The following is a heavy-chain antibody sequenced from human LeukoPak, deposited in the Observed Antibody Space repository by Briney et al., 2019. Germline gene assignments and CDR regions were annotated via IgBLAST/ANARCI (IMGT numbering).Heavy chain of an antibody. D-gene: IGHD3-16*01. Sequence: GGSLRLSCAASGFTFSSYAMSWVRQAPGKGLEWVSAISGSGGSTYYADSVKGRFTISRDNSKNTLYLQMNSLRAEDTAVYYCAKDFDGSTGEGRVLDYWGQGTLVTVSS. CDR3: AKDFDGSTGEGRVLDY. J-gene: IGHJ4*02. CDR2: ISGSGGST. CDR1: GFTFSSYA. V-gene: IGHV3-23*01.